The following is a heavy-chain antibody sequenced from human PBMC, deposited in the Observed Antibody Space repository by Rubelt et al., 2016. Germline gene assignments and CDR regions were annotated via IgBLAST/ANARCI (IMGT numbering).Heavy chain of an antibody. J-gene: IGHJ4*02. D-gene: IGHD3-10*01. V-gene: IGHV3-74*01. CDR2: INTDGSAT. Sequence: GGGLVQPGGSLRLSCAASGFSFSALWMHWVRQTPGKGLVWVSLINTDGSATTYADSVRGRFTVSRDNAKNAGVLQMNSLRAEDTAVYYCARVETRVRGLITNIDFWGQGTLVTVSS. CDR3: ARVETRVRGLITNIDF. CDR1: GFSFSALW.